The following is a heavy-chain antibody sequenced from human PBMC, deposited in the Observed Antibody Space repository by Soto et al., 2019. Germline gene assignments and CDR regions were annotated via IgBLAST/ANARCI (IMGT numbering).Heavy chain of an antibody. D-gene: IGHD5-12*01. CDR2: IYYSGNT. Sequence: SETLSLTCTVSGDSISGDYYWNWIRQPPGKDLEWIGYIYYSGNTYYNPSLKSRLTISVDTSKNQFSLRLSSVTAADTSMYYCARGDGSTYFKHWGQGTLVTVSS. CDR1: GDSISGDYY. CDR3: ARGDGSTYFKH. J-gene: IGHJ1*01. V-gene: IGHV4-30-4*01.